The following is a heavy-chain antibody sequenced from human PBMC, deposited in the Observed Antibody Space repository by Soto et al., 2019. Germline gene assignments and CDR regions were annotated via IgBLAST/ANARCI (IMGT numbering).Heavy chain of an antibody. J-gene: IGHJ4*02. CDR1: GFMFSAYW. V-gene: IGHV3-7*01. CDR2: IHGDGGKI. CDR3: ARDFYGGYTYGPGDY. Sequence: VSLRLSCAASGFMFSAYWMSWVRQSPGKGLEWVANIHGDGGKIYYVDSVKGRLTISRDNAKRSLYLQMNSLRAEDTAVYYCARDFYGGYTYGPGDYWGEGALVTVSS. D-gene: IGHD5-18*01.